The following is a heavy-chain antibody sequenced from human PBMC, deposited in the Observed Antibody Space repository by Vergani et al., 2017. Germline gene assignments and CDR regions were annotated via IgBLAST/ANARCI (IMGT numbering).Heavy chain of an antibody. V-gene: IGHV3-23*01. D-gene: IGHD2-21*02. CDR3: ARAYCGGDCYSYYFDY. J-gene: IGHJ4*02. Sequence: EVQLLESGGGLVQPGGSLRLSCAASGFIFSTYAMSWVRQTPGKGLEWVSTLSGNGGNTYHADSVKGRFTTSRDNSRNTLYLQMNSLRGEDTAVYYCARAYCGGDCYSYYFDYWGQGTLVTVSS. CDR1: GFIFSTYA. CDR2: LSGNGGNT.